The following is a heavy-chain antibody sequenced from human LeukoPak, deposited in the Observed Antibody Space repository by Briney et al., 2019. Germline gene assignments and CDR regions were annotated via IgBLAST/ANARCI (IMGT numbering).Heavy chain of an antibody. J-gene: IGHJ4*02. D-gene: IGHD4-4*01. V-gene: IGHV3-30-3*01. CDR1: GFTFSDYA. CDR2: ISYDGNNK. Sequence: PGGSLRLSCAASGFTFSDYAMHWVRQALGEGLEWVAVISYDGNNKYYADSVKGRFTISRDNSKNTLYLQMNSLRAEDTAVFYCARHLYSNSIDFWGQGTLVTVSS. CDR3: ARHLYSNSIDF.